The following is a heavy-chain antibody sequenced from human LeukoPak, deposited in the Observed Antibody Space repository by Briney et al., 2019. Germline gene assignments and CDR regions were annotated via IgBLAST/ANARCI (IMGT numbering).Heavy chain of an antibody. CDR1: GGTFSDYA. CDR2: FIPILGTA. CDR3: AGIPVFGVVLHQEPV. J-gene: IGHJ6*04. V-gene: IGHV1-69*10. D-gene: IGHD3-3*01. Sequence: SVKVSCKASGGTFSDYALNWVRQAPGQGLEWMGVFIPILGTANSTQKFQDRVTITADISTNTVYMELSSLRSEDTAVYFCAGIPVFGVVLHQEPVWGKGTAVTVSS.